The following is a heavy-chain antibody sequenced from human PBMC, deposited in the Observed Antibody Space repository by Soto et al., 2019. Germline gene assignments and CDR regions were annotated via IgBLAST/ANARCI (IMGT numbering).Heavy chain of an antibody. J-gene: IGHJ4*02. CDR2: MYYTGNK. Sequence: SETLSLTCTVSGGSISSSTYYWDWIRQPPGKGLEWIGAMYYTGNKNYNPSLESRVTVSVDTSKNQFSLKLSSVTARDTATYFCARGPQYWGPGKLVTVSS. V-gene: IGHV4-39*01. CDR1: GGSISSSTYY. CDR3: ARGPQY.